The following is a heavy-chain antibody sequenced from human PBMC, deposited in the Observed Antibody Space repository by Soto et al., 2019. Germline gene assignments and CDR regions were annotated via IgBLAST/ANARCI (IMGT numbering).Heavy chain of an antibody. J-gene: IGHJ4*02. Sequence: SETLSLTCTVSGGSISSYYWSWIRQPPGKELEWIGYIYYSGSTNYNPSLKSRVTISVDTSKNQFSLKLSSVTAADTAVYYCERLTIHDSSHDYWAQGSSVIVSS. V-gene: IGHV4-59*08. CDR2: IYYSGST. CDR1: GGSISSYY. CDR3: ERLTIHDSSHDY. D-gene: IGHD3-3*01.